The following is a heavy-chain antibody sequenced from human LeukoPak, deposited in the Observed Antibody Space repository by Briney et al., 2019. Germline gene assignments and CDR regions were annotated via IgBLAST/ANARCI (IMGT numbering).Heavy chain of an antibody. CDR1: GYTFTGYY. CDR2: INPNSGGT. D-gene: IGHD1-26*01. J-gene: IGHJ4*02. CDR3: ARVVVGATTFGY. Sequence: GASVKVSCKASGYTFTGYYMHWVRQAPGQGLGWVGWINPNSGGTNYAQKFQGRVTMTRDTSISTAYMELSRLRSDDTAVYYCARVVVGATTFGYWGQGTLVTVSS. V-gene: IGHV1-2*02.